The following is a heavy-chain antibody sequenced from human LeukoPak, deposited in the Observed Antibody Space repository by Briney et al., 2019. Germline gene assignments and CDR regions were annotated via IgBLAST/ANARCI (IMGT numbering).Heavy chain of an antibody. J-gene: IGHJ4*02. CDR2: MCPGNSDT. CDR1: GYSITDYW. CDR3: AIATAGTYYWNFDY. D-gene: IGHD1-26*01. V-gene: IGHV5-51*01. Sequence: HGESLKISCKGSGYSITDYWIGWVRQMPGKGLEWMGIMCPGNSDTRYRPSFQGQVTISADKSISTAYLQWSSLQASDTAMYYCAIATAGTYYWNFDYWGQGTLVTVSS.